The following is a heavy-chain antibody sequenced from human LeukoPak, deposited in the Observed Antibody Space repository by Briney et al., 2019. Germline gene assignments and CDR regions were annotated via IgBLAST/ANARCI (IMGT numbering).Heavy chain of an antibody. D-gene: IGHD4-23*01. CDR3: AKVNLGGGNPNDAFDI. V-gene: IGHV3-48*01. J-gene: IGHJ3*02. Sequence: GGSLRLSCAASGFTFSNYNMNWVRQAPGKGLEWVSYISSSSSRNTIYYADSVKGRFTISRDNAKNSLYLQMNSLRAEDTAVYYCAKVNLGGGNPNDAFDIWGQGTMVTVSS. CDR2: ISSSSSRNTI. CDR1: GFTFSNYN.